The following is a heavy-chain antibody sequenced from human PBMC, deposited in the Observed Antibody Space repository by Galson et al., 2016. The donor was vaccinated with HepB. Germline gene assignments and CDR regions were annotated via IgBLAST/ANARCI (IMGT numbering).Heavy chain of an antibody. J-gene: IGHJ3*02. D-gene: IGHD6-19*01. CDR3: AKSQPGYSSGWYTLPIDAFDI. CDR1: GFTFSSYG. Sequence: SLRLSCAASGFTFSSYGMHWVRQAPGKGLEWVSAISGSGGSTYYADSVKGRFTISRDNSKNTLYLQMNSLRAEDTAVYYCAKSQPGYSSGWYTLPIDAFDIWGQGTMVTVSS. V-gene: IGHV3-23*01. CDR2: ISGSGGST.